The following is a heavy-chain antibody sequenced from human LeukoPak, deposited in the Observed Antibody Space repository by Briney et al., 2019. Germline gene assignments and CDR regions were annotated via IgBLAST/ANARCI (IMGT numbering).Heavy chain of an antibody. J-gene: IGHJ5*02. D-gene: IGHD3-10*01. CDR3: ARQWFGELLTWFDP. CDR2: IYYSGST. V-gene: IGHV4-39*07. CDR1: GGSISSSSYY. Sequence: SETLSPTCTVSGGSISSSSYYWGWIRQPPGKGLEWIGSIYYSGSTYYNPSLKSRVTISVDTSKNQFSLKLSSVTAADTAVYYCARQWFGELLTWFDPWGQGTLVTVSS.